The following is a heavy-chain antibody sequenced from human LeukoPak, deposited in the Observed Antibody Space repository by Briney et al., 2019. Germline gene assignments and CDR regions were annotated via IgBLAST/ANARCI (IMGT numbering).Heavy chain of an antibody. CDR2: IYPGDSDT. Sequence: GESLKISCKGSGYSFTSYWIGWVRQMPGKGLEWMGIIYPGDSDTRYSPSFQGQVTISADKSISTAYQQWSSLKASDTAMYYCARSHNSGYDYIDPRYFDYWGQGTLVTVSS. CDR3: ARSHNSGYDYIDPRYFDY. J-gene: IGHJ4*02. CDR1: GYSFTSYW. V-gene: IGHV5-51*01. D-gene: IGHD5-12*01.